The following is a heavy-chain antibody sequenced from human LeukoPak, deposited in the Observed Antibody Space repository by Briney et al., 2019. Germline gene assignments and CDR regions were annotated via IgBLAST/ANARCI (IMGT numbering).Heavy chain of an antibody. J-gene: IGHJ5*02. CDR1: GGSINSPSFY. Sequence: PSETLSLTCTVSGGSINSPSFYWGWLRQPPEKGLEWIVAIYYTGTTYYNPSLESRVTISVDTSRNQFSLKMQSVTASDTDVYYCARRGYSSPHGFDLWGQGTLVTVSS. V-gene: IGHV4-39*01. CDR3: ARRGYSSPHGFDL. CDR2: IYYTGTT. D-gene: IGHD6-19*01.